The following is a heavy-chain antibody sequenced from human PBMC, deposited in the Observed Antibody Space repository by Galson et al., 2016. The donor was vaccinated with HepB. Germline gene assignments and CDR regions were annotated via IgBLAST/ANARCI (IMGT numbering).Heavy chain of an antibody. D-gene: IGHD1-1*01. CDR3: AKDSRINWPSYFDY. CDR2: TSYNDGTK. Sequence: SLRLSCAASGFTFDSYVMGWVRQAPGKGLEWVSSTSYNDGTKYYADSVKGRFAISRDNSKNTLYLHMNSLRAEDTAVYYCAKDSRINWPSYFDYWGQGILVTVSS. CDR1: GFTFDSYV. J-gene: IGHJ4*02. V-gene: IGHV3-23*01.